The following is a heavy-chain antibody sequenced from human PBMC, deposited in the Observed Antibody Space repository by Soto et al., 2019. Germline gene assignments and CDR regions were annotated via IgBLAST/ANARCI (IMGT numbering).Heavy chain of an antibody. CDR1: GYTFTSYG. CDR3: ARATATPLYYYYYYMDV. V-gene: IGHV1-18*01. Sequence: ASVKVSCKASGYTFTSYGISWVRQAPGQGLERMGWISAYNGNTNYAQKLQGRVTMTTDTSTSTAYMELRSLRSDDTAVYYCARATATPLYYYYYYMDVWGKGTTVTVSS. J-gene: IGHJ6*03. D-gene: IGHD2-15*01. CDR2: ISAYNGNT.